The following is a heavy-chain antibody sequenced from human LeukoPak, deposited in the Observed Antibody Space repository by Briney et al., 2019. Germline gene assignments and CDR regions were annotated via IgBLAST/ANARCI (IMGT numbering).Heavy chain of an antibody. CDR3: ATEYRDSSGWYGAFDI. V-gene: IGHV3-15*01. J-gene: IGHJ3*02. CDR1: GFTLSNYW. Sequence: GGSLRLSCVASGFTLSNYWVHWVRQAPGKGLEWVGRIKSKSDRGTTDYAAPVKGRFTISRDDSKNTLYLQMDSLQTDDTAVYYCATEYRDSSGWYGAFDIWGQGTMVTVSS. CDR2: IKSKSDRGTT. D-gene: IGHD6-19*01.